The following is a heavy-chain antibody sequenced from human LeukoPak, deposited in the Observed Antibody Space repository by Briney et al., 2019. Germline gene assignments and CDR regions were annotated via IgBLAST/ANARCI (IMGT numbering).Heavy chain of an antibody. CDR2: INPSGGST. D-gene: IGHD1-26*01. CDR3: ARPVGRYSGNDGAFDI. CDR1: GYTFTGYY. Sequence: GASVKVSCKASGYTFTGYYMHWVRQAPGQGLEWMGIINPSGGSTSYAQKFQGRVTMTRDMSTSTVYMELSSLRSEDTAVYYCARPVGRYSGNDGAFDIWGQGTMVTVSS. J-gene: IGHJ3*02. V-gene: IGHV1-46*01.